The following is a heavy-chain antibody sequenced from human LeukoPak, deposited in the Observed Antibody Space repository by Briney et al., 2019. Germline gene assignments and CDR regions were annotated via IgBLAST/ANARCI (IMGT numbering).Heavy chain of an antibody. CDR1: GGTFNRYA. CDR3: AKTSSPITTTDPVDF. CDR2: IIPIFGTT. V-gene: IGHV1-69*13. D-gene: IGHD1-1*01. J-gene: IGHJ4*02. Sequence: ASVKLSCKASGGTFNRYAINWVRQAPGQGLEWMGGIIPIFGTTNYAQKFQGRVTISVDEPTSTVYMDLGSLRSDDTAVYYCAKTSSPITTTDPVDFWGQGTLVTVSS.